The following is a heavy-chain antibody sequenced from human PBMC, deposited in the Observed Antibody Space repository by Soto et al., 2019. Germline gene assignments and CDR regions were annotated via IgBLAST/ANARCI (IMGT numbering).Heavy chain of an antibody. D-gene: IGHD3-10*01. CDR2: IVVGSGNT. Sequence: GASVKVSCKASGFTFTSSAMQWVRQARGQRLEWIGWIVVGSGNTNYAQKFQERVTITRDMSTSTAYMELSSLRSEDTAVYYCAALQSVRGYKTNDYWGQGTLVTVSS. CDR1: GFTFTSSA. CDR3: AALQSVRGYKTNDY. V-gene: IGHV1-58*02. J-gene: IGHJ4*02.